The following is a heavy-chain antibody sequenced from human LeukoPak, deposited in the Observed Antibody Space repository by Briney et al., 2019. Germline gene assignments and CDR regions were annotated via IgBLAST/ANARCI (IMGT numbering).Heavy chain of an antibody. D-gene: IGHD2-2*02. Sequence: SETLSLTCTVSGGSISSFYWSWVRQPPGKGLEHIGYTYSSGSTNYSPSLKSRVTISLDTSKNQVSLNLSSVTAADTAVYYCAKSPTAYCRGTNCYNGFQYHGSDVWGPGTTVTVSS. J-gene: IGHJ6*02. V-gene: IGHV4-4*09. CDR1: GGSISSFY. CDR2: TYSSGST. CDR3: AKSPTAYCRGTNCYNGFQYHGSDV.